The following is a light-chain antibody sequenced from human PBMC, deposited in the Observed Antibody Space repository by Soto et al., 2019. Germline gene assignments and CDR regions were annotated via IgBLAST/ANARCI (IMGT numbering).Light chain of an antibody. J-gene: IGKJ1*01. CDR3: QQTYSTPGT. CDR2: AAS. Sequence: DLQMTQSPSPLSASVGDSVTITCRASQTIKTYLNWYRHKPGEAPTLLIYAASRLQTGVPSRFSGSGSGTFFTLSISSLQPEDFATYYCQQTYSTPGTFGQGTKVEV. V-gene: IGKV1-39*01. CDR1: QTIKTY.